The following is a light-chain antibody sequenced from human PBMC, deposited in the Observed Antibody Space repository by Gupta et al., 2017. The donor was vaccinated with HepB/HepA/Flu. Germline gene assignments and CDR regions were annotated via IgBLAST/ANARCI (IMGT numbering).Light chain of an antibody. CDR3: SSYIICSVWV. J-gene: IGLJ3*02. CDR1: RTDVIGYRY. Sequence: SALTQPASVSGSPGQSITISCTGTRTDVIGYRYVSWYQQHPGKVPKLIIYDVSSRPSGVATRFSGSKSGNTASLTISVLQAEDEADYYCSSYIICSVWVFGGGTKLTVL. CDR2: DVS. V-gene: IGLV2-14*03.